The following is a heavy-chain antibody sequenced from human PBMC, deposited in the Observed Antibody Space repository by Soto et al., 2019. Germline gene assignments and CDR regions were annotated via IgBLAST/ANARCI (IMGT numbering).Heavy chain of an antibody. CDR2: IYYSGST. Sequence: QVQLQESGPGLVKPSQTLSLTCTVSGGSISSGGYYWSWIRQHPGKGLEWIGYIYYSGSTYYNPSLKSGVTISVDTSKNMFSVKLGLGTAGDTAVYDCARVCGGDCHYGMDVWGQGTTVTVSS. V-gene: IGHV4-31*03. CDR1: GGSISSGGYY. D-gene: IGHD2-21*02. J-gene: IGHJ6*02. CDR3: ARVCGGDCHYGMDV.